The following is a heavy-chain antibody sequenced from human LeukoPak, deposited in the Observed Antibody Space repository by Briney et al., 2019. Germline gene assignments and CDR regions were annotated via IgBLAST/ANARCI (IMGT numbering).Heavy chain of an antibody. Sequence: GGSLRLSSAVSGFSVSNYYMNWVRQAPGKGLEWVSLIRGSGETFYADCVKGRFTISRDDSKNTVYLQMNSLRVEDTAEYFCARDRAATQDWVEFDPWGQGTLVTVSS. CDR2: IRGSGET. J-gene: IGHJ5*02. CDR3: ARDRAATQDWVEFDP. CDR1: GFSVSNYY. D-gene: IGHD3/OR15-3a*01. V-gene: IGHV3-66*03.